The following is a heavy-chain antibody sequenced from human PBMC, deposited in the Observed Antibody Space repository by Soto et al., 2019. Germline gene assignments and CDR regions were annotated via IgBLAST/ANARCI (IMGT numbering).Heavy chain of an antibody. D-gene: IGHD2-15*01. J-gene: IGHJ6*02. Sequence: GGTLRLSCAASGFTFSSYGMHWVRQAPGKGLEWVAVISYDGSNKYYADSVKGRFTISRDNSKNTLYLQMNSLRAEDTAVYYCAKGSVVVVAATLDYYYGMDVWGQGTTVTISS. CDR1: GFTFSSYG. CDR2: ISYDGSNK. V-gene: IGHV3-30*18. CDR3: AKGSVVVVAATLDYYYGMDV.